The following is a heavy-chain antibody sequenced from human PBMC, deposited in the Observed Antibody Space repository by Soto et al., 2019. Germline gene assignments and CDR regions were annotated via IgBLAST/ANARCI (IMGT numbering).Heavy chain of an antibody. CDR2: INPTFGST. CDR3: ARERSEQFDY. CDR1: GYTFTNYF. D-gene: IGHD1-26*01. J-gene: IGHJ4*02. V-gene: IGHV1-46*01. Sequence: QVQLVQSGAEVRKPGASVRLSCKASGYTFTNYFFHWVRKAPGQGLEWMGMINPTFGSTSYTQDLQGRVTMTRDTSTGTVYMDLTSLKSEDTAVYYCARERSEQFDYWGQGTLVTVSS.